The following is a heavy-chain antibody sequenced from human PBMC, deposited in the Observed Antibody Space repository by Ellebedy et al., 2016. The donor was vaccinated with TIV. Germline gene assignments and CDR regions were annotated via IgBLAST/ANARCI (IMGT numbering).Heavy chain of an antibody. CDR3: ATIAARLGY. Sequence: ASVKVSCKASGGTFTSYAFNWVRQVPGQGLEWMGRVIPILDMVNYAQKFQGRVTITADKSTTTAYMELRSLRSDDTAVYYCATIAARLGYWGQGTLVTVPS. CDR1: GGTFTSYA. D-gene: IGHD6-6*01. CDR2: VIPILDMV. J-gene: IGHJ4*02. V-gene: IGHV1-69*04.